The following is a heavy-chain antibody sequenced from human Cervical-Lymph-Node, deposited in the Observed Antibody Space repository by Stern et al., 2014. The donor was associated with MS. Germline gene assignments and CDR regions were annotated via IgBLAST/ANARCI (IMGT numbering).Heavy chain of an antibody. CDR2: ISSGSTHI. Sequence: EVQLVESGGGLVKPGGSLRLSCAASGFTFNTYSMNWVRQAPGKGLEWVSSISSGSTHIYYTEPVKGRFTVYRDNPKRSLYLQINSLKVEDTAVYYCARANRTGSIYDGLIDHWGQGTPVTVSS. D-gene: IGHD1-14*01. CDR3: ARANRTGSIYDGLIDH. J-gene: IGHJ5*02. CDR1: GFTFNTYS. V-gene: IGHV3-21*01.